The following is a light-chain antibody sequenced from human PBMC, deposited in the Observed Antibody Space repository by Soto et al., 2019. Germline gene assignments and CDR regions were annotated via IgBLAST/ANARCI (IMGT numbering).Light chain of an antibody. CDR1: SSDVGAHNY. CDR2: DVS. CDR3: SSYTGTTTLVI. V-gene: IGLV2-14*03. Sequence: QSALTQPASVSGSPGQSIAISCTGTSSDVGAHNYVSWYQQHPGKAPKLMIYDVSNRPSGVSTRFSGFKSGNTASLTISGLQADDDADYYCSSYTGTTTLVIFGGGTKVTVL. J-gene: IGLJ2*01.